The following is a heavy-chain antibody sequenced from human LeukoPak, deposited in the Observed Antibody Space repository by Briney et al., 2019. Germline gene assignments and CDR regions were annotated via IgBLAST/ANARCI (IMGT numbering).Heavy chain of an antibody. Sequence: SETLSLTCTVSGGSISSSSYYWGWIRQPPGKGLEWIGSIYYSGSTYYNPSLKSRVTVSVDTSENQFSLKLTSVTAADTAVYYWPRLGGGAAAGTSLDYWGQGTLVIVSS. J-gene: IGHJ4*02. D-gene: IGHD6-13*01. V-gene: IGHV4-39*01. CDR3: PRLGGGAAAGTSLDY. CDR1: GGSISSSSYY. CDR2: IYYSGST.